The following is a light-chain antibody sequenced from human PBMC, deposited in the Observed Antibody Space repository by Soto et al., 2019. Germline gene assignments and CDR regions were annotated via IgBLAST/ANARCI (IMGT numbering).Light chain of an antibody. CDR1: QSISTW. CDR3: QQYNCYSWT. J-gene: IGKJ1*01. Sequence: DIEMTQYPSTLSASVGDRVTITCRARQSISTWLAWYQQKPGKAPKLLIYDASSLESGVPSRFSGSGSGTEFTLTISSLQPDDFAIYYCQQYNCYSWTFGQGTTADI. V-gene: IGKV1-5*01. CDR2: DAS.